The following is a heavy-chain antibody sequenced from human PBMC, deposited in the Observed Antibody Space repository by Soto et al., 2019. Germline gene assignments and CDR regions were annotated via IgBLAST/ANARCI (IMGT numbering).Heavy chain of an antibody. J-gene: IGHJ4*02. CDR2: ISGSGGST. V-gene: IGHV3-23*01. Sequence: GGSLRLSCAASGFTFSSYAMSWVRQAPGKGLEWVSAISGSGGSTYYADSVKGRFTISRDNSKNTLYLQMNSLRAEDTAVYYCAKDRDDGYGQDYFDYWGQGTLVTVSS. D-gene: IGHD1-1*01. CDR3: AKDRDDGYGQDYFDY. CDR1: GFTFSSYA.